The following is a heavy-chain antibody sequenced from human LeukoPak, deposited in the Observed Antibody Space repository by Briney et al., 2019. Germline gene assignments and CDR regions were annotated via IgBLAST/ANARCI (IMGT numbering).Heavy chain of an antibody. V-gene: IGHV3-48*03. Sequence: GGSLRLSCAASGFTFSSYEMNWVRQAQGKGLEWVSYISSSGSTIYYADSVKGRFTISRDNAKNSLYLQMNSLRAEDTAVYYCARDIGSSSWGVYDPWGQGTLVTVSS. D-gene: IGHD6-13*01. CDR1: GFTFSSYE. CDR2: ISSSGSTI. J-gene: IGHJ5*02. CDR3: ARDIGSSSWGVYDP.